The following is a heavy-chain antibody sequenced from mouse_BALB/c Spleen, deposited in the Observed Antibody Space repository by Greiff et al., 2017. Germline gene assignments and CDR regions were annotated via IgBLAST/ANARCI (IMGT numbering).Heavy chain of an antibody. Sequence: EVQLQESGPGLVKPSQSLSLTCTVTGYSITSDYAWNWIRQFPGNKLEWMGYISYSGSTSYNPSLKSRISITRDTSKNQFFLQLNSVTTEDTATYYCASSLIYYYSSFAYWGQGTLVTVSA. J-gene: IGHJ3*01. V-gene: IGHV3-2*02. CDR2: ISYSGST. CDR3: ASSLIYYYSSFAY. CDR1: GYSITSDYA. D-gene: IGHD1-1*01.